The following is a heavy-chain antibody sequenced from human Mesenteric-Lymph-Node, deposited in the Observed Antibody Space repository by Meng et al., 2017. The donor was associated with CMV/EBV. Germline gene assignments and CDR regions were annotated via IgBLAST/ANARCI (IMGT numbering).Heavy chain of an antibody. CDR3: AKGYTPRYYFDY. Sequence: GESLKISCAASGFTVSSNYMSWVRQAPGKGLEWVSVIYSGGSTYYADSVKGRFTISRDNSKNTLYLQMNSLRAEDTAIYYCAKGYTPRYYFDYWGQGTLVTVSS. V-gene: IGHV3-53*01. CDR2: IYSGGST. D-gene: IGHD1-1*01. J-gene: IGHJ4*02. CDR1: GFTVSSNY.